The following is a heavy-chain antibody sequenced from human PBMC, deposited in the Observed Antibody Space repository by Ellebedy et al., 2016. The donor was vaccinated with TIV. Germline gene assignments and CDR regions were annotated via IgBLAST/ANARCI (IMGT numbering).Heavy chain of an antibody. Sequence: GESLKISCAAPGFTFSSYWMSWVRQAPGKGLEWVANINQDGSEKYYVDSVRGRFTISRDNAKNSLYLQINSLGADDSAVYYCATDGSYGDYRSPAHAFEFWGQGTMVTVSS. CDR2: INQDGSEK. CDR1: GFTFSSYW. D-gene: IGHD4-17*01. J-gene: IGHJ3*01. V-gene: IGHV3-7*01. CDR3: ATDGSYGDYRSPAHAFEF.